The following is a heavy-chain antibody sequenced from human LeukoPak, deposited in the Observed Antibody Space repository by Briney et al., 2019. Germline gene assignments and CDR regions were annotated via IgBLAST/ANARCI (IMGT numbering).Heavy chain of an antibody. V-gene: IGHV3-33*06. CDR3: AKDAERGFDYSNSLEY. J-gene: IGHJ4*02. D-gene: IGHD4-11*01. CDR1: GFTFSSYA. Sequence: PGGSLRLSCAASGFTFSSYAMSWVRQAPGKGLEWVAVIWSDGTNQYYAASVKGRFTISRDDSDKTVYLQMNSLRPEDTGVYYCAKDAERGFDYSNSLEYWGQGTPVTVST. CDR2: IWSDGTNQ.